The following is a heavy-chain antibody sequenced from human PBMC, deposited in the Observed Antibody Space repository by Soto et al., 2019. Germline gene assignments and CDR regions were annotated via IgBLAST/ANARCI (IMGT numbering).Heavy chain of an antibody. CDR3: ANPSGYYFSLGSHDEASDM. Sequence: QVQLVESGGGVVQPGRSLRLSCAASGFMFSGFGMHWVRQAPGKGLQWVAGISKDGSKKYYADSVKGRFTISRDNSKKTLYLQMNSLRAEDTAVYYCANPSGYYFSLGSHDEASDMWGQGTVVTVLS. J-gene: IGHJ3*02. D-gene: IGHD2-21*01. CDR1: GFMFSGFG. V-gene: IGHV3-30*18. CDR2: ISKDGSKK.